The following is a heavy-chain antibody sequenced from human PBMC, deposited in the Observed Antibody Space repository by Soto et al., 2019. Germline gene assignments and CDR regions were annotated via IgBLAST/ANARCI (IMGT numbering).Heavy chain of an antibody. CDR3: ARGDYRVLEF. V-gene: IGHV5-51*01. Sequence: LGESLKISCKDSGFSFASSWIGWVRQMPGKGLEWMGVIYPGDSDTRYSPSFQGQVTISADKSISTAYLQWSSLKASDTAMYYCARGDYRVLEFWGQGTLVTVSS. CDR2: IYPGDSDT. CDR1: GFSFASSW. D-gene: IGHD4-4*01. J-gene: IGHJ4*02.